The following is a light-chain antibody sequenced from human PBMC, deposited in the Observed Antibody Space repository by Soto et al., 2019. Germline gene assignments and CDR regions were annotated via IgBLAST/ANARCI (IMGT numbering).Light chain of an antibody. CDR1: QSVGSTY. Sequence: IVLTQSPGTLSLSPGERATLSCMASQSVGSTYLAWYQQKPGQAPRLLIYGTSSRATGIPDRFSGSGSGTDFTLTISRLEPEDFAVYFCQRYGSSPLITFGQGTRLEIK. V-gene: IGKV3-20*01. CDR2: GTS. J-gene: IGKJ5*01. CDR3: QRYGSSPLIT.